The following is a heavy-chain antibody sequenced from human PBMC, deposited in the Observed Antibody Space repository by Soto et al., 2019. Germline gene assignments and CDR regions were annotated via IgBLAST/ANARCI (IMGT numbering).Heavy chain of an antibody. D-gene: IGHD5-12*01. CDR3: ARESGGYEAFDI. V-gene: IGHV1-69*04. J-gene: IGHJ3*02. CDR2: IIPILGIA. CDR1: GGTFSSYT. Sequence: SVKVSCKASGGTFSSYTISWVRQAPGQGLEWMGRIIPILGIANYAQKFQGRVTITADKSTSTAYMELSSLRSEDTAVYYCARESGGYEAFDIWGQGTMVTVSS.